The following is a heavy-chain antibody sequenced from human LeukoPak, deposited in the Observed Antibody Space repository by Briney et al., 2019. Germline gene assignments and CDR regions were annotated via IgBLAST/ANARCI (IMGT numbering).Heavy chain of an antibody. J-gene: IGHJ1*01. CDR2: INHSGST. Sequence: SSETLSLTCAAYGGSFSGYYWSWIRQPPGKGLEWIGEINHSGSTNYNPSLKSRVTISVDTSKNQFSLKLSSVTAADTAVYYCARGLARRPEYFQHWGQGTLVTVSS. CDR3: ARGLARRPEYFQH. V-gene: IGHV4-34*01. CDR1: GGSFSGYY. D-gene: IGHD3-3*02.